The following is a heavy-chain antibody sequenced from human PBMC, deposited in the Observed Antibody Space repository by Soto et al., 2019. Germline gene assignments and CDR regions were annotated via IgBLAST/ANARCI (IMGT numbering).Heavy chain of an antibody. CDR1: GFTFSSRA. D-gene: IGHD1-20*01. CDR2: ISSSSSNI. J-gene: IGHJ4*02. CDR3: ASDRSQGSNWYYYLES. Sequence: GGSLRLSCTASGFTFSSRAMNWVRQFPGRGLEWVSYISSSSSNIDYADSVKGRFTVSRDNAKNSLYLQMNTLRDEDTAVYYCASDRSQGSNWYYYLESWGQGTLVTVSS. V-gene: IGHV3-48*02.